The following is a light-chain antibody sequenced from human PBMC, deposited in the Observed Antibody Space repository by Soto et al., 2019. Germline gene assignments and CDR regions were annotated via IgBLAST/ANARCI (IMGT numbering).Light chain of an antibody. CDR3: QQYNDEPWT. CDR2: DAS. J-gene: IGKJ1*01. Sequence: DIQMTQSPSTLSASVGDRVTITCRASQNIGNWLAWYRQKPGKTPDLLIYDASSLESGVPLRFSGSGSGTEFTLTISSLQTDDSATYYCQQYNDEPWTFGQGTKVDIK. V-gene: IGKV1-5*01. CDR1: QNIGNW.